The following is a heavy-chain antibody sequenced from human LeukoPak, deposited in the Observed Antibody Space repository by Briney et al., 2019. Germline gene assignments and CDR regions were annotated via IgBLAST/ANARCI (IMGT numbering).Heavy chain of an antibody. D-gene: IGHD3-9*01. CDR1: GGSITSGSYY. CDR3: AITYSDILTPSYYFDF. Sequence: SETLSLTCTVTGGSITSGSYYWGWLRQPPGRGLEWIGSMHYNERTYSNPSLKSRVTISVDTSRNQFSLNLSSVTAADTAVFFCAITYSDILTPSYYFDFWGRGTPVTVSS. V-gene: IGHV4-39*01. J-gene: IGHJ4*02. CDR2: MHYNERT.